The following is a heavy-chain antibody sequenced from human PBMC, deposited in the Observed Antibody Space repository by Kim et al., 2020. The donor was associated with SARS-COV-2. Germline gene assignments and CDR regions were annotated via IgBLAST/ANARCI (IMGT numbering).Heavy chain of an antibody. Sequence: GGSLRLSCAASGFTFSSHWMSWVRQAPGKGLEFVANISPDGSQKYHVDSVKGRFTISRDNVKNSLYLQMNSLRAEDTAFYHCARGPQPWGRGTLVTVSS. CDR1: GFTFSSHW. CDR2: ISPDGSQK. V-gene: IGHV3-7*03. CDR3: ARGPQP. J-gene: IGHJ5*02.